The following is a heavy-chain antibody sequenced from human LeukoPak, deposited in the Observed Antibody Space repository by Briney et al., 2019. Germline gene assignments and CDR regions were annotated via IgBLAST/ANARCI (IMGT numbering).Heavy chain of an antibody. CDR3: ARWDSSGCLDY. D-gene: IGHD3-22*01. J-gene: IGHJ4*02. CDR2: ISSSGTTI. Sequence: GGSLRLSCVASGLTFSDYYMSWIRQAPGKGLEWVSYISSSGTTIYYADSVKGRFTISRDNTKNSLYLQMNSLRAEDTAVYFCARWDSSGCLDYWGQGTLVTVSS. V-gene: IGHV3-11*01. CDR1: GLTFSDYY.